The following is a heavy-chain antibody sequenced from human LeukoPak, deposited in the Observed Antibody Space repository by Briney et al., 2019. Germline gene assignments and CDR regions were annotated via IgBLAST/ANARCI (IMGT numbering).Heavy chain of an antibody. CDR2: IYPGDSDT. D-gene: IGHD6-13*01. Sequence: GESLKISCKASVFSFSNYWIAWVRQMPGEGLEWMGSIYPGDSDTRYSPSFQGQVTISADKSINTAYLQWSSLKASDTAMYYCARGGSSSWSKYNWFAPWGQEPLVTVSS. J-gene: IGHJ5*02. CDR1: VFSFSNYW. V-gene: IGHV5-51*01. CDR3: ARGGSSSWSKYNWFAP.